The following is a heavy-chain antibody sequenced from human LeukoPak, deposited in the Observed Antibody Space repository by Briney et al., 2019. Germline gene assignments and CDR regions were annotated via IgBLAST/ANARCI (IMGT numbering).Heavy chain of an antibody. CDR1: GFTFSSYS. D-gene: IGHD5-24*01. CDR3: ARGDGYLYYFDY. V-gene: IGHV3-21*01. Sequence: SGGSLRLSCAASGFTFSSYSMNWVRQAPGKGLEWVSSISSSSSYIYYADSVKGRFTISRDNAKNSLYLQMNSLRAEDTAVYYCARGDGYLYYFDYWGQGTQVTVSS. J-gene: IGHJ4*02. CDR2: ISSSSSYI.